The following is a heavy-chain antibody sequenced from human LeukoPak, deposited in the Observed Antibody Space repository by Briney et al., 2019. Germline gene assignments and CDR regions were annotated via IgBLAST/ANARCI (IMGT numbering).Heavy chain of an antibody. CDR2: ISSSRSYI. CDR3: ARDQRDSGCLDY. CDR1: GFTFSAYW. J-gene: IGHJ4*02. V-gene: IGHV3-21*01. D-gene: IGHD6-19*01. Sequence: GGSLRLSCVASGFTFSAYWMTWVRQAPGKGLEWVSSISSSRSYIYYADSMKGRFTISRDNAKNSLYLQMNSLRAEDTAVYYCARDQRDSGCLDYWGQGTLVTVSS.